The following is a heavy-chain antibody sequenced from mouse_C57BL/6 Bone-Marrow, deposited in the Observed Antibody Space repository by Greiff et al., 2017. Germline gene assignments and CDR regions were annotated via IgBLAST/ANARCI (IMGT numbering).Heavy chain of an antibody. J-gene: IGHJ1*03. CDR1: GYSITSGYY. CDR2: ISYDGSN. D-gene: IGHD1-1*01. Sequence: EVKLMESGPGLVKPSQSLSLTCSVTGYSITSGYYWNWIRQFPGNKLEWMGYISYDGSNNSNPSLKNRNSITRDTSKNQFFLKLNSVTTEDTATYYCARGGGSYYGSPGYFDVWGTGTTVTVSS. CDR3: ARGGGSYYGSPGYFDV. V-gene: IGHV3-6*01.